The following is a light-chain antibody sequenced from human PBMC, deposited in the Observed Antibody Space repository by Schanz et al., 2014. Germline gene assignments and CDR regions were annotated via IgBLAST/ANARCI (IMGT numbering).Light chain of an antibody. CDR1: SSNIGSNT. V-gene: IGLV1-44*01. CDR2: SNN. J-gene: IGLJ2*01. CDR3: QSYDTRLGGVL. Sequence: QSVLTQPPSASGTPGQRVTISCSGSSSNIGSNTVNWYQQLPGTAPKLLIYSNNQRPSGGPDRFSGSKSGTSASLTITGLQAEYGADYYCQSYDTRLGGVLFGGGTKLTVL.